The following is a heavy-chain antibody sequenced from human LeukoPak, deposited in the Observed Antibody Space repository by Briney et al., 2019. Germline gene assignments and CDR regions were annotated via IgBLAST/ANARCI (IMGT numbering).Heavy chain of an antibody. CDR3: ARLSTIAALDY. V-gene: IGHV4-34*01. Sequence: SETLSLTCAVYGGSFSGYYWSWIRQPPGKGLEWIGEINHSGSTNYNPSLKSRVTISVDTSKNQFSLKLSSVTAADTAFYYCARLSTIAALDYWGQGTLVTVSS. CDR1: GGSFSGYY. CDR2: INHSGST. J-gene: IGHJ4*02. D-gene: IGHD6-6*01.